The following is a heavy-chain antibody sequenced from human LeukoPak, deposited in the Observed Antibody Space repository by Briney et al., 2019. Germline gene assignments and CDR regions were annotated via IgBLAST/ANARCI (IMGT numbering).Heavy chain of an antibody. D-gene: IGHD6-19*01. Sequence: GGSLRLSCAASGFTFNRNAISWVRQAPGKGLEWVSTIGGSGDKTFYADSVKGRFTIFRDNSKNMLHLQMSSLTGEDTALYHCVRRGDASSGWGDHDYWGQGALVTVSS. V-gene: IGHV3-23*01. CDR2: IGGSGDKT. J-gene: IGHJ4*02. CDR1: GFTFNRNA. CDR3: VRRGDASSGWGDHDY.